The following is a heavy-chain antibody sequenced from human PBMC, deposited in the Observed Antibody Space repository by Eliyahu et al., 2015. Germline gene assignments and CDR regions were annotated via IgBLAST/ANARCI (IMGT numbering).Heavy chain of an antibody. D-gene: IGHD3-16*02. CDR2: INPNSGGT. J-gene: IGHJ4*02. Sequence: QVQLVQXGAXVKKPGASVKVXCXASGTPXPXXXIPWVRQAPGQGLEWMGWINPNSGGTNYAQKFQGRVTMTRDTSISTAYMELSRLRSDDTAVYYCARDHSNYDYIWGSYRFEGHGYWGQGTLVTVSS. CDR3: ARDHSNYDYIWGSYRFEGHGY. CDR1: GTPXPXXX. V-gene: IGHV1-2*02.